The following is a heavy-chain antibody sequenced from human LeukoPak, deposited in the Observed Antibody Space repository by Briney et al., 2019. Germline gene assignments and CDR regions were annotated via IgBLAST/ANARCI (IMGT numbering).Heavy chain of an antibody. D-gene: IGHD6-13*01. CDR3: ARQGINGYSSSWYVWFDP. CDR1: GGSISSYY. CDR2: IYYSGST. J-gene: IGHJ5*02. Sequence: PSETLSLTCTVSGGSISSYYWSWIRQPPGKGLEGIGYIYYSGSTNYNPSLKSRVTISVDTSKNQFSLKLSSVTAADTAVYYCARQGINGYSSSWYVWFDPWGQGTLVTVSS. V-gene: IGHV4-59*08.